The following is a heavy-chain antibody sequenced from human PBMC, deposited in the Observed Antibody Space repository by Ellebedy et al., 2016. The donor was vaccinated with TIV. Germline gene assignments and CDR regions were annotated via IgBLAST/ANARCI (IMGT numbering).Heavy chain of an antibody. CDR1: GFTFSSYW. V-gene: IGHV3-7*03. CDR3: ARVRCSGGSCYLVSGWFDP. CDR2: IKQDGSEK. J-gene: IGHJ5*02. D-gene: IGHD2-15*01. Sequence: GGSLRLSXAASGFTFSSYWMSWVRQAPGKGLEWVANIKQDGSEKYYVDSVKGRFTISRDNAKNSLYLQMNSPRAEDAAVYYCARVRCSGGSCYLVSGWFDPWGQGTLVTVSS.